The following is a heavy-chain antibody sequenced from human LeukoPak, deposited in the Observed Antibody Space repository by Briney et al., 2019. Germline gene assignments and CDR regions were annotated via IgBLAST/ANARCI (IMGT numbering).Heavy chain of an antibody. CDR3: ARHILYSNYDGWYFDY. D-gene: IGHD4-11*01. Sequence: SETLSLTCAVSGYSISSGYYWGWIRQPPGKGLGGIGSIYHSGSTYYNPSLKSRVTISVDTSKNQFSLKLSSVTAADTAVYYCARHILYSNYDGWYFDYWGQGTLVTVSS. V-gene: IGHV4-38-2*01. CDR2: IYHSGST. J-gene: IGHJ4*02. CDR1: GYSISSGYY.